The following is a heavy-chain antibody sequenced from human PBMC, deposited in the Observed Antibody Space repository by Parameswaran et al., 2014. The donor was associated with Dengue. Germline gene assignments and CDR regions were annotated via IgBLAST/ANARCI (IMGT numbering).Heavy chain of an antibody. CDR3: VGYYYDSSGYYYFDY. J-gene: IGHJ4*02. CDR2: ISAYNGNT. D-gene: IGHD3-22*01. V-gene: IGHV1-18*01. Sequence: VRQMPGKGLEWMGWISAYNGNTNYAQKLQGRVTMTTDTSTSTAYMELRSLRSDDTAVYYCVGYYYDSSGYYYFDYWGQGTLVTVSS.